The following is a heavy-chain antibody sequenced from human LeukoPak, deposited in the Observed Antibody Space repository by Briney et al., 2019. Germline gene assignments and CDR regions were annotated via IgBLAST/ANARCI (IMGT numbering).Heavy chain of an antibody. Sequence: SETLSLTCTASGDSISGYYWNWIRQTPGKGLEWIGNIHTTWNNKYNPSLRDRALLSLDSSRNQVTLSLTSVTAADTAAYFCARHSFGSLLWLRLGYLGSWGQGVLVTVAS. CDR2: IHTTWNN. CDR3: ARHSFGSLLWLRLGYLGS. CDR1: GDSISGYY. J-gene: IGHJ4*02. D-gene: IGHD2-15*01. V-gene: IGHV4-4*09.